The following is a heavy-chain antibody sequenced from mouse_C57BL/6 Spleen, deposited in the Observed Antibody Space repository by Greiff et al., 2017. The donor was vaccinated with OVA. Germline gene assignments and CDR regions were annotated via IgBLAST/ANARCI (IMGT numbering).Heavy chain of an antibody. J-gene: IGHJ3*01. Sequence: VQLQQPGAELVKPGASVKLSCKASGYTFTSYWMHWVKQRPGQGLEWIGMIHPTSGSTNYNEKFKSKATLTVDKSSSTAYMQLSSLTSEDSAVYYCAREGYYYGSSYGAYWGQGTLVTVSA. V-gene: IGHV1-64*01. CDR2: IHPTSGST. CDR1: GYTFTSYW. CDR3: AREGYYYGSSYGAY. D-gene: IGHD1-1*01.